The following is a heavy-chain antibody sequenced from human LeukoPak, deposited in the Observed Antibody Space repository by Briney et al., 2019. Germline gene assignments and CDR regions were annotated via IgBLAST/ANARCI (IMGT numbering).Heavy chain of an antibody. J-gene: IGHJ6*03. D-gene: IGHD5-18*01. Sequence: SETLSLTCTVSGGSISSYYWSWIRQPPGKGLEWIGYIYYSGSTNYNPSPKSRVTISVDTSKNQCSLKLSSVTAADTAVYYCARDGGYSYGPTSPYYYYYMDVWGKGTRVTVSS. CDR2: IYYSGST. CDR3: ARDGGYSYGPTSPYYYYYMDV. V-gene: IGHV4-59*01. CDR1: GGSISSYY.